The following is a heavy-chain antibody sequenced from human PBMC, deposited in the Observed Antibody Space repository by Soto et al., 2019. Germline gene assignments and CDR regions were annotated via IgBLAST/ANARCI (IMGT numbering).Heavy chain of an antibody. V-gene: IGHV1-18*01. CDR2: ISADNGDT. CDR1: GYSFDRYG. CDR3: ARDRSYYYETSGYPFDY. Sequence: ASVKVSCKASGYSFDRYGISWVRQAPGQRPEWMGWISADNGDTRFSQKVQGRLTLTTDTSTNTAYMDLRSLSSGDTAVYYCARDRSYYYETSGYPFDYWGQGTQVTVSS. J-gene: IGHJ4*02. D-gene: IGHD3-22*01.